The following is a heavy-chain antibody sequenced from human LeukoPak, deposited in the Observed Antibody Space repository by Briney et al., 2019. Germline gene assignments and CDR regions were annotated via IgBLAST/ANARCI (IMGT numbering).Heavy chain of an antibody. J-gene: IGHJ6*03. CDR1: GFTFSSYG. CDR2: ISYDGSNK. CDR3: AKTSGATPYYYYMDV. V-gene: IGHV3-30*18. D-gene: IGHD3-10*01. Sequence: RSLRLSCAASGFTFSSYGMHWVRHAPGKGLEWVAVISYDGSNKYYADSVKGRFTISRDNSKNKLYLQMNSLRAEDTAVYYCAKTSGATPYYYYMDVWGKGDTVTVSS.